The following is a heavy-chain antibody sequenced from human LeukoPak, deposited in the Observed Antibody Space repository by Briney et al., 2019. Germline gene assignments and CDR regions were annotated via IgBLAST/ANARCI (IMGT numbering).Heavy chain of an antibody. D-gene: IGHD5-12*01. CDR2: ISGSGGRT. Sequence: TGGSLRLSCAASGFTFSSYAMSWVRQAPGKGLVWVSVISGSGGRTYYADSVKGRFTISRDNSKNTLYVQMNSLRAEDTAVYYCAKDLLAATIDYYFDYWGQGTLVTVSS. V-gene: IGHV3-23*01. CDR3: AKDLLAATIDYYFDY. CDR1: GFTFSSYA. J-gene: IGHJ4*02.